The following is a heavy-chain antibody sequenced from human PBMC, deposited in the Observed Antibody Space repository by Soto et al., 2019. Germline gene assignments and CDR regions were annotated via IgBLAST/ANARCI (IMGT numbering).Heavy chain of an antibody. Sequence: EVRLLESGGGLVKPGGSLRLSCATSGLTFSNYAMSWVRQAPGGGLEWVSSMSGSSSTTYYADSVRGRFTISRDRSKNTLYLQMSSLRAVDTALYYCAKNQERELPRVIDFWGQGTLVTVSS. CDR3: AKNQERELPRVIDF. D-gene: IGHD1-7*01. CDR1: GLTFSNYA. J-gene: IGHJ4*02. V-gene: IGHV3-23*01. CDR2: MSGSSSTT.